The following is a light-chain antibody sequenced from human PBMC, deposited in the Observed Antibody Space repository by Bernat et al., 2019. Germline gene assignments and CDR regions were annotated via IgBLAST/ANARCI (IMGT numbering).Light chain of an antibody. CDR1: QGISSY. CDR3: QQLNSY. J-gene: IGKJ5*01. Sequence: DIQLTQSPSFLSASVGDRVTITCRASQGISSYLAWYQQKPGKAPKLLIYAASTLQNGVPSRFSGSGSGTEFTLTISSLQPEDFATYYCQQLNSYFGQGTRLEIK. V-gene: IGKV1-9*01. CDR2: AAS.